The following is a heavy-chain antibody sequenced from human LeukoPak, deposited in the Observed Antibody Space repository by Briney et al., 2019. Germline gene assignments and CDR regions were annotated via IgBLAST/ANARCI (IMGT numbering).Heavy chain of an antibody. J-gene: IGHJ4*02. D-gene: IGHD1/OR15-1a*01. CDR1: GFTFDDYA. Sequence: GRSLRLSCAASGFTFDDYAMHWVRQAPGKGLEWVSGISWNSGSIGYADSVQGRFTISRDNAKNSLYLQMNSLRAEDTALYYCAKDSRPLTGTIDYWGQGTLVTVSS. CDR3: AKDSRPLTGTIDY. V-gene: IGHV3-9*01. CDR2: ISWNSGSI.